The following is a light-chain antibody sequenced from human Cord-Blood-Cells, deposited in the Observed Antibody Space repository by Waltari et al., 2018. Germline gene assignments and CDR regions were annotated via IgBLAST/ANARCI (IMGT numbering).Light chain of an antibody. CDR3: AAWDDSLSGPVV. J-gene: IGLJ2*01. CDR2: RNN. Sequence: QSVLTQPPSASGTPGQRVTIPCSGSSSNLGRNYVYWYQQLPGTDPKLLIYRNNQRPSGVPDRFSGSKSGTSASLAISGLRSEDEADYYCAAWDDSLSGPVVFGGGTKLTVL. V-gene: IGLV1-47*01. CDR1: SSNLGRNY.